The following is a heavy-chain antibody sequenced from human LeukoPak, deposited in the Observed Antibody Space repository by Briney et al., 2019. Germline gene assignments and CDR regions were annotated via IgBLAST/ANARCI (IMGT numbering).Heavy chain of an antibody. Sequence: GGCLRLSCAASGLTFSSYAMSWVRQAPGKGLEWVSAISGSGGSTYYADSVKGRFTISRDNSKNTLYLQMNSLRAEDTAVYYCAKVARDIYYYYYMDVWGKGTTVTVSS. CDR1: GLTFSSYA. CDR3: AKVARDIYYYYYMDV. J-gene: IGHJ6*03. V-gene: IGHV3-23*01. CDR2: ISGSGGST.